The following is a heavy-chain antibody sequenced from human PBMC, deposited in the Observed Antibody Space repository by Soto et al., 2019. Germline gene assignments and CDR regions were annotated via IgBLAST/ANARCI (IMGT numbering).Heavy chain of an antibody. Sequence: ASVKVSCKASGYTFTSYGISWVRQAPGQGLEWMGWISAYNGHTNYAQKFQVRVTMTTDTSTSTAYMELRSLGSDDTAVYYCARDTRFTPDGMDVWGQGTTVTVSS. CDR2: ISAYNGHT. V-gene: IGHV1-18*01. CDR3: ARDTRFTPDGMDV. J-gene: IGHJ6*02. CDR1: GYTFTSYG. D-gene: IGHD2-15*01.